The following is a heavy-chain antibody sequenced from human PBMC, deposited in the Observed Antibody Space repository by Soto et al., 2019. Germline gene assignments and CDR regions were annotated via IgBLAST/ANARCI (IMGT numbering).Heavy chain of an antibody. D-gene: IGHD6-19*01. J-gene: IGHJ4*02. CDR3: ARRTSGYFGY. Sequence: EVQLLESGGGLVQPGGSLTLSCAASGFTFSDYTMSWVRQAPGKVLECVSVILSDHNTYYADSVRGRLTISRDNSKNTMYLEMNSLRAEDTAVYYCARRTSGYFGYWGQGTLVTVSS. V-gene: IGHV3-23*03. CDR2: ILSDHNT. CDR1: GFTFSDYT.